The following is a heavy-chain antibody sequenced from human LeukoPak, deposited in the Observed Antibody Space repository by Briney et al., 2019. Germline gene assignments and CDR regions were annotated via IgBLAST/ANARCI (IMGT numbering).Heavy chain of an antibody. CDR3: ATAPIDCSGGSCYSAPYYYYGMDV. V-gene: IGHV1-18*01. CDR2: ISAYNGNT. D-gene: IGHD2-15*01. J-gene: IGHJ6*02. CDR1: GYTFTSYG. Sequence: ASVKVSCKASGYTFTSYGIIWVRQAPGQGLEWMGWISAYNGNTNYAQKLQGRVTMTTDTSTSTAYMELRSLRSDDTAVYYCATAPIDCSGGSCYSAPYYYYGMDVWGQGTTVTVSS.